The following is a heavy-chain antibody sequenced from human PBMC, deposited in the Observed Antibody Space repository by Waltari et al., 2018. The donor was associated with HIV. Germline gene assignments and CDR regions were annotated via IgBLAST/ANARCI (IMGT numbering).Heavy chain of an antibody. D-gene: IGHD3-22*01. Sequence: QVQLVQSGAEVKKPGSSVKVSCKTSGGTFNTYSVSWVRQAPGQGLEWMGKITPFLGITTYAQKFQGRVTLSADKSTSTAYMELTSLKSEDTAVHYCARDNYYDSSGPWYFDLWGRGTLVIVSS. CDR3: ARDNYYDSSGPWYFDL. CDR2: ITPFLGIT. J-gene: IGHJ2*01. V-gene: IGHV1-69*08. CDR1: GGTFNTYS.